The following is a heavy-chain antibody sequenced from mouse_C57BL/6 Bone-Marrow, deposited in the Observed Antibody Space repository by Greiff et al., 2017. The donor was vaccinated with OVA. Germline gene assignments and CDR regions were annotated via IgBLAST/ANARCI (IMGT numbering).Heavy chain of an antibody. CDR1: GYTFTSYW. Sequence: VKLQQPGAELVKPGASVKLSCKASGYTFTSYWMQWVKQRPGQGLEWIGEIDPSDSYTNYNQKFKGKATLTVDTSSSTAYMQLSSLTSEDSAVYYCARWTSGYAGGYFDYWGQGTTLTVSS. CDR3: ARWTSGYAGGYFDY. J-gene: IGHJ2*01. CDR2: IDPSDSYT. V-gene: IGHV1-50*01. D-gene: IGHD2-2*01.